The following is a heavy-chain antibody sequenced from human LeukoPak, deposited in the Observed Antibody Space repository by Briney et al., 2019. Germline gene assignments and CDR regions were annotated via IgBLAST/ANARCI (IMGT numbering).Heavy chain of an antibody. Sequence: GASVSVSCKASGYTFTGYYFHWVRQAPGQGLEWMGWINPNTAGTNYAQKFLGRVTLTWDMSISTAYMELNRLTSDDTAVYYCATSAGDYKAGYYYYMDVWGKGTSVTVS. CDR3: ATSAGDYKAGYYYYMDV. CDR1: GYTFTGYY. J-gene: IGHJ6*03. V-gene: IGHV1-2*02. CDR2: INPNTAGT. D-gene: IGHD4-17*01.